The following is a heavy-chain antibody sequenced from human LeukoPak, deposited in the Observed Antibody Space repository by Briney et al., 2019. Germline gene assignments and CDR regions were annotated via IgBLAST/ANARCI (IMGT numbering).Heavy chain of an antibody. V-gene: IGHV4-34*01. CDR1: GGSFSAYY. J-gene: IGHJ6*03. D-gene: IGHD3-3*01. CDR2: INHSGST. Sequence: PSQTLSLTCAVYGGSFSAYYWSWIRQPPGKGLEWIGEINHSGSTTYNPSLKSRVTISVDTSKNQFSLKLISVTAADTAVYYCARICIGIAGVVTNPYYYYYMDVWGKGTTVTVSS. CDR3: ARICIGIAGVVTNPYYYYYMDV.